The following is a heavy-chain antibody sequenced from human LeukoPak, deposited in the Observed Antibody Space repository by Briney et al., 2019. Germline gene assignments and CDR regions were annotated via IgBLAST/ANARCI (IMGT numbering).Heavy chain of an antibody. Sequence: GGSLRLSCAASGFTFRNYGMHWVRQAPGKGLEWVAFIGDDETNKNYADSVKGRFTISRDNAKNSLYLQMNSLRAEDTAVYYCARDATFDWSDYWGQGTLVTVSS. CDR1: GFTFRNYG. CDR2: IGDDETNK. J-gene: IGHJ4*02. CDR3: ARDATFDWSDY. D-gene: IGHD3-9*01. V-gene: IGHV3-30*02.